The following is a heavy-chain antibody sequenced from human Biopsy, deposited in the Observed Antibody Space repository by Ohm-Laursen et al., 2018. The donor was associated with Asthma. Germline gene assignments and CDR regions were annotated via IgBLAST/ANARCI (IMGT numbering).Heavy chain of an antibody. J-gene: IGHJ3*01. CDR3: ARTYYDFLTGQVKDVFGV. CDR1: GYNFISFA. V-gene: IGHV1-3*04. Sequence: ASVKVSCKASGYNFISFAIHWVRQAPGQRLEWMGWANTGNGATKYSQKFQGRVTITRDTSASTAYMELRSLRSEDTATYYCARTYYDFLTGQVKDVFGVWGQGTMVTVSS. CDR2: ANTGNGAT. D-gene: IGHD3-9*01.